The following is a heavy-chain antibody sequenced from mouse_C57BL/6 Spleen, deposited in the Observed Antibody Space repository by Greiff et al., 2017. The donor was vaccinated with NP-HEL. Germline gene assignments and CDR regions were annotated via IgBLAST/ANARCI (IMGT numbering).Heavy chain of an antibody. CDR3: AMGVPYYYGSSGDWFAY. J-gene: IGHJ3*01. V-gene: IGHV1-74*01. D-gene: IGHD1-1*01. CDR2: IHPSDSDT. CDR1: GYTFTSYW. Sequence: VQLQQPGAELVKPGASVKVSCKASGYTFTSYWMHWVKQRPGQGLEWIGRIHPSDSDTNYNQKFKGKATLTVDKSSSTAYMQLSSLTSEDSAVYYCAMGVPYYYGSSGDWFAYWGQGTLVTVSA.